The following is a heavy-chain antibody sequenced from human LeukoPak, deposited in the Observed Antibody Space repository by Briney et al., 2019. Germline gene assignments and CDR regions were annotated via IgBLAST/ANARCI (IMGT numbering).Heavy chain of an antibody. J-gene: IGHJ4*02. Sequence: SETLSLTCTVSGGSISDRVYYWGWVRQPPGKGLEWIGLVHYTGSTYYNPSLKSRVIISADTSTNQLSLMLKSVTAADTAVYFCARSPLLTYSSGYCDYWGRGTLVTVSS. CDR3: ARSPLLTYSSGYCDY. CDR1: GGSISDRVYY. CDR2: VHYTGST. V-gene: IGHV4-39*07. D-gene: IGHD3-22*01.